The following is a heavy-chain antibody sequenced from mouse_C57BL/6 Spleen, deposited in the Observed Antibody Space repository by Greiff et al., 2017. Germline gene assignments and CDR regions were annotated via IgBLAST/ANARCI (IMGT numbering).Heavy chain of an antibody. CDR3: ARSGVYYDYDPAY. D-gene: IGHD2-4*01. J-gene: IGHJ3*01. V-gene: IGHV1-53*01. CDR2: INPSNGGT. CDR1: GYTFTSYW. Sequence: VQLQQPGTELVKPGASVKLSCKASGYTFTSYWMHWVKQRPGQGLEWIGNINPSNGGTNYNEKFKSKATLTVDKSSSTAYMQLSSLTSEDSAVYYCARSGVYYDYDPAYWGQGTLVTVSA.